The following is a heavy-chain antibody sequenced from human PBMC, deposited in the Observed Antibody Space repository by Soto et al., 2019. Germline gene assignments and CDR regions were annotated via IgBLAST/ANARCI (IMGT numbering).Heavy chain of an antibody. CDR3: ARHAAALDY. CDR1: GGSISSGGYY. J-gene: IGHJ4*02. Sequence: PSETLSLTCTVSGGSISSGGYYWSWIRQHPGKGLEWIGYIYYSGSTYYNPSLKSRVTISVDTSKNQFSLKLSSVTAADTALYFCARHAAALDYWCQGTLVTVSS. D-gene: IGHD6-13*01. V-gene: IGHV4-31*03. CDR2: IYYSGST.